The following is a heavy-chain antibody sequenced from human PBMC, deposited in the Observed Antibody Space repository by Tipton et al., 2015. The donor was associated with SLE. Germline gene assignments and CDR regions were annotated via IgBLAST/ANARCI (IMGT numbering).Heavy chain of an antibody. D-gene: IGHD2-21*01. J-gene: IGHJ5*02. CDR2: ISGSSSFV. CDR3: AREVSVAIGGPWLDP. Sequence: SLRLSCAAAGFTFSSMNWVRQAPGKGLEWVSSISGSSSFVHYADSVKGRFTISRDDAQNSVYLQMNSLGVEDTGVYYCAREVSVAIGGPWLDPWGQGTLVTVSS. CDR1: GFTFSS. V-gene: IGHV3-21*03.